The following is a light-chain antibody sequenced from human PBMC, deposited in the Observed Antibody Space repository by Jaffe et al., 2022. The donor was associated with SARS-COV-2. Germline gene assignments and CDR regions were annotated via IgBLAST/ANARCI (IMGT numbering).Light chain of an antibody. CDR1: QSVGSTY. V-gene: IGKV3-20*01. CDR2: DAS. Sequence: EIVLTQSPGTLSLSPGERATLSCRASQSVGSTYLAWYQQKPGQAPRLLFYDASTRATGIPDRFSGSGSGTDFTLTISRLEPEDSAVYYCHHYGTSRTFGQGTKVEI. J-gene: IGKJ1*01. CDR3: HHYGTSRT.